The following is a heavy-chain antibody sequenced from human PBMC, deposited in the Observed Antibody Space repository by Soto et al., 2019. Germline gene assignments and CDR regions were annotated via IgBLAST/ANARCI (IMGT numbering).Heavy chain of an antibody. CDR1: GFTFSSNA. J-gene: IGHJ4*02. CDR3: AKGYDYVWGSYRYPNYFDY. Sequence: GGSLRLSCAASGFTFSSNAMSWVRQAPGKGLEWVSGISGSGGSTYDADSVKGRFTISRDNSKNTLYLQMNSLTSEDTAVYYCAKGYDYVWGSYRYPNYFDYWGQGTLVTVSS. V-gene: IGHV3-23*01. CDR2: ISGSGGST. D-gene: IGHD3-16*02.